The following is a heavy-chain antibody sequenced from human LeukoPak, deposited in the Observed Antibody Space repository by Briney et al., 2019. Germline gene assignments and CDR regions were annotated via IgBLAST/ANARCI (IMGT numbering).Heavy chain of an antibody. V-gene: IGHV1-18*01. J-gene: IGHJ5*02. CDR1: GYTFTSYG. CDR3: AREGHDTSGYYYPNSFDP. Sequence: ASVKVSCKASGYTFTSYGISWVRQAPGQGREWMGWISAYNNNTIYAQNLQGRLTMTTDTSTSTAYMELRSLRSDDTAMYYCAREGHDTSGYYYPNSFDPWGQGTLVAVSS. CDR2: ISAYNNNT. D-gene: IGHD3-22*01.